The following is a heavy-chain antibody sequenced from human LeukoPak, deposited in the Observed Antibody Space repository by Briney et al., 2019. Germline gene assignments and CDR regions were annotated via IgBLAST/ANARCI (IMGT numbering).Heavy chain of an antibody. CDR1: GFTFSSYA. V-gene: IGHV3-23*01. J-gene: IGHJ4*02. Sequence: PGGSLRLSCAASGFTFSSYAMSWVRQAPGKGLEWVSAISGSGGSTYYADSVKGRFTISRDNSKNTLYLQMNSLRAEDTAVYYCTKGPVWFGELPTRFDCWGQGTLVTVSS. CDR2: ISGSGGST. CDR3: TKGPVWFGELPTRFDC. D-gene: IGHD3-10*01.